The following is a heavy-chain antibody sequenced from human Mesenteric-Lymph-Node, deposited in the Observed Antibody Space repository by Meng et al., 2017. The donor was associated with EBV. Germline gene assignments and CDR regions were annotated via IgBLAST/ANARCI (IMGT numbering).Heavy chain of an antibody. CDR3: AREGGGEYDSSSYRPYYFDY. Sequence: GELMQVGTEGKKPGSSVKVSCKTSGGSFSNFGISWVRQAPGQGLEWIGGIIPIFGTRKYAQKFQGRVTVTADESTTTAYMELSSLTSDDTAVYYCAREGGGEYDSSSYRPYYFDYWGQGSLVTVSS. CDR1: GGSFSNFG. V-gene: IGHV1-69*01. D-gene: IGHD3-22*01. CDR2: IIPIFGTR. J-gene: IGHJ4*02.